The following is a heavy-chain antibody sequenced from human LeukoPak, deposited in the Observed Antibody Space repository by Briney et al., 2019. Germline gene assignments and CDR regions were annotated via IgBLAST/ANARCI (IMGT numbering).Heavy chain of an antibody. CDR1: GFTFSTYT. V-gene: IGHV3-21*01. J-gene: IGHJ4*02. Sequence: GGSLRLSCAASGFTFSTYTMNWVRQAPGKGLDWVSSISSGGTYVYYADSVRGRFTISRDNAKNSLYLQMSNLRVEDTAIYYCARVNGDYERGGAPDYWGQGTLVTVSS. D-gene: IGHD4-17*01. CDR3: ARVNGDYERGGAPDY. CDR2: ISSGGTYV.